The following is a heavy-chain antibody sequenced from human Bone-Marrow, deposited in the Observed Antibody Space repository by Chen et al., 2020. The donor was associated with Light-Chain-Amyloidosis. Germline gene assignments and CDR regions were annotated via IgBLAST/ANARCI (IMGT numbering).Heavy chain of an antibody. CDR1: RYTFPNYW. J-gene: IGHJ4*02. Sequence: EVQLEQSGPEVKKPGESLKISCKGSRYTFPNYWIGWVRQMPGKGLEWMGVIYPDDSDARYSPSFEGQVTISADKSITTAYLQWRSLKASDTAMYYCARRRDGYNFDYWGQGTLATVSS. CDR3: ARRRDGYNFDY. V-gene: IGHV5-51*01. D-gene: IGHD5-12*01. CDR2: IYPDDSDA.